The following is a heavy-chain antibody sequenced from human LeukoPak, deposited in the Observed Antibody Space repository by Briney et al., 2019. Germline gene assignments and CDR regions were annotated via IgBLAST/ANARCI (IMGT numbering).Heavy chain of an antibody. V-gene: IGHV4-30-4*07. D-gene: IGHD6-13*01. CDR1: GGSISSGGYS. CDR2: IYYSGTT. CDR3: ARGSSSWLDYYIDV. J-gene: IGHJ6*03. Sequence: SQTLSLTCAVSGGSISSGGYSWTWIRQPPGKGLECIGHIYYSGTTYYNPSLKSRVTISLDTSKNQFSLRLTSVTAADTAVYYCARGSSSWLDYYIDVWAKGTTVTVSS.